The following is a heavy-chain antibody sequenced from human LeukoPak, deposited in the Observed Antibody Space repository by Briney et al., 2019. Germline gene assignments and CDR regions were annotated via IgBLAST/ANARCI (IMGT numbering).Heavy chain of an antibody. V-gene: IGHV3-48*02. D-gene: IGHD3-3*01. CDR1: GFIFSSYN. Sequence: GGSLRLSCAASGFIFSSYNMTWVRQAPGKGLEWVSYISSSSTTIYYADSVKGRFTISRDNAKNSLYLQMNSLRDDDTAVYYCARATLKRHITIFGVVISDYFDYWGQGTLVTVSS. CDR3: ARATLKRHITIFGVVISDYFDY. CDR2: ISSSSTTI. J-gene: IGHJ4*02.